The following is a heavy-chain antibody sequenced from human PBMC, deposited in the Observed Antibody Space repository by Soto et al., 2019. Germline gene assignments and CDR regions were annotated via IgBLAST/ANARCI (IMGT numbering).Heavy chain of an antibody. Sequence: QVQLVQSGAEVKKPGSSVKVSCKASGGTFSSYAISWVRQAPGQGLEWMGGIIPIFGTANYAQKFQGRVTITADESTSTAYMELSSLRSEDTAVYYCAGVLGTSSSWYRGWFDPWGQGTLVTVSS. CDR1: GGTFSSYA. CDR2: IIPIFGTA. J-gene: IGHJ5*02. V-gene: IGHV1-69*12. CDR3: AGVLGTSSSWYRGWFDP. D-gene: IGHD6-13*01.